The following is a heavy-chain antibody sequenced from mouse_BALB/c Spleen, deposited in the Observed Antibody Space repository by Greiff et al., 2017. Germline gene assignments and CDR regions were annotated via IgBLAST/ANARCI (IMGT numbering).Heavy chain of an antibody. D-gene: IGHD2-3*01. CDR2: ISSGGGST. Sequence: EVQVVESGGGLVKPGGSLKLSCAASGFAFSSYDMSWVRQTPEKRLEWVAYISSGGGSTYYPDTVKGRFTISRDNAKNTLYLQMSSLKSEDTAMYYCARPIYDGYYWFAYWGQGTLVTVSA. CDR3: ARPIYDGYYWFAY. J-gene: IGHJ3*01. CDR1: GFAFSSYD. V-gene: IGHV5-12-1*01.